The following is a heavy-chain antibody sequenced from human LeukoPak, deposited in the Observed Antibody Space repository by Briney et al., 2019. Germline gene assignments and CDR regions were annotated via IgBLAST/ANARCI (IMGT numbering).Heavy chain of an antibody. V-gene: IGHV5-51*01. J-gene: IGHJ4*02. Sequence: GESLKISCKGSGNSFSIYWIGWVRQMPGKGLEWMGIIYPGDSDTRYSPSFQGQVTISADKSLSTAYLQWSSLKASDAAMYYCARQDPAGEYYFDHWGQGTLVTVST. D-gene: IGHD3-10*01. CDR3: ARQDPAGEYYFDH. CDR1: GNSFSIYW. CDR2: IYPGDSDT.